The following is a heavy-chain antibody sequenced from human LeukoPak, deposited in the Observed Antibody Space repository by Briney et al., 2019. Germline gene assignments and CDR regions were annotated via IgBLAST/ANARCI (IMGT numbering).Heavy chain of an antibody. CDR1: GYTFTDYY. Sequence: GASVKVSCKASGYTFTDYYMHWVRQAPGQGLEWMGWINPNSSGTNYAQKFQGRVTMTRDKSISTAYMELYSLRSDDTAVYYCAISSYCRVWFDPWGQGTLVTVSS. CDR3: AISSYCRVWFDP. J-gene: IGHJ5*02. D-gene: IGHD6-6*01. V-gene: IGHV1-2*02. CDR2: INPNSSGT.